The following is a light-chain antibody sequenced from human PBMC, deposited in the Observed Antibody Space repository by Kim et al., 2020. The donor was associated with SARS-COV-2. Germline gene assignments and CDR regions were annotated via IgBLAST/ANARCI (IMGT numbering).Light chain of an antibody. CDR3: QHYSRFPYT. V-gene: IGKV1-5*03. Sequence: DIQMTQSPSTLSASVGDRVTITCRASQTISTWLAWYHQKPGKAPNLLIYLASTLESGVPSRFIGSGSGTEFTLTIDSLQPDDFATYYCQHYSRFPYTFGQGTKLEI. CDR1: QTISTW. J-gene: IGKJ2*01. CDR2: LAS.